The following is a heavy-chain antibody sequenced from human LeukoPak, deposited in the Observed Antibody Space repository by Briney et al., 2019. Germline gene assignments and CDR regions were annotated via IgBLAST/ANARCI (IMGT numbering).Heavy chain of an antibody. CDR1: GESFSGDY. J-gene: IGHJ5*02. D-gene: IGHD5-24*01. CDR2: INQSGST. Sequence: SETLSLTCGVYGESFSGDYWSWIRQPPGKGLEWIGEINQSGSTNYIPSLKSRVTIPVDTSKNQFSLKLISVTAADTAVYYCARGRWLQYETWGQGTLVTVSS. CDR3: ARGRWLQYET. V-gene: IGHV4-34*01.